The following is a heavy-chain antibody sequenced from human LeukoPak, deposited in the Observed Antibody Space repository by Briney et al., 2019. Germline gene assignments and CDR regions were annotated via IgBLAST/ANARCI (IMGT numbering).Heavy chain of an antibody. Sequence: SVKVSCKASGGTFSSYAISWVRQAPGQGLEWMGRIIPILGIANYAQKFRGRVTITADKSTSTAYMELSSLRSEDTAVYYCARTDRDGYNYWGQGTLVTVSS. CDR3: ARTDRDGYNY. V-gene: IGHV1-69*04. CDR2: IIPILGIA. CDR1: GGTFSSYA. J-gene: IGHJ4*02. D-gene: IGHD5-24*01.